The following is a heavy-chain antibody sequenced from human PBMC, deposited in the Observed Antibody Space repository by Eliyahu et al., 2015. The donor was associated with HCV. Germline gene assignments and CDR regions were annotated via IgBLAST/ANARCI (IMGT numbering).Heavy chain of an antibody. Sequence: QVQLQQWGAGLLKPSETLSLTCAVYGESFSGYYWSWIRQSPGKGLEWIGEINHSGSATYNPSLKSRVTISPDTSKKQFSLKLSSVTAADTAVYYCARVDIVSTNYFDSWGQGTLVTVSS. CDR1: GESFSGYY. D-gene: IGHD5/OR15-5a*01. CDR2: INHSGSA. V-gene: IGHV4-34*01. J-gene: IGHJ4*02. CDR3: ARVDIVSTNYFDS.